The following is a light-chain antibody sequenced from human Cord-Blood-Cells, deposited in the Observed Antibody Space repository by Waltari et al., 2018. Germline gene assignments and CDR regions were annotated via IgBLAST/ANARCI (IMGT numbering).Light chain of an antibody. CDR1: QSLPHSNGYNY. V-gene: IGKV2-28*01. Sequence: DIVMTQSPLSLPVTPGEPASIRRWSTQSLPHSNGYNYLDWYLQKPGQSPQLLIYLGSNRASGVPDRFSGSGSGTDFTLKISRVEAEDVGVYYCMQALQTPWTFGQGTKVEIK. CDR2: LGS. CDR3: MQALQTPWT. J-gene: IGKJ1*01.